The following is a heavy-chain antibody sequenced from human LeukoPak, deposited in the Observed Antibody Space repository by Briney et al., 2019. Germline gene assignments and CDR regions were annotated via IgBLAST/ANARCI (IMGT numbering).Heavy chain of an antibody. J-gene: IGHJ4*02. CDR1: GFTFSSNW. D-gene: IGHD4-17*01. V-gene: IGHV3-74*01. Sequence: PGGSLRLSCAASGFTFSSNWMHWVRQAPGKGLVWVSQMNSDGSRTIYADSEKGRFTISRDNAENAVFLQMNSLRVEDTAVYYCARIGATSVTYWGQGALVTVSS. CDR3: ARIGATSVTY. CDR2: MNSDGSRT.